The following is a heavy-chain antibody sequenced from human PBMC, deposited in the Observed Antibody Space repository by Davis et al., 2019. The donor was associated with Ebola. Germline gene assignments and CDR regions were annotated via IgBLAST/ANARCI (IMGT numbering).Heavy chain of an antibody. V-gene: IGHV3-64*01. CDR3: ASGVFMDTAMVKGPLDY. J-gene: IGHJ4*02. Sequence: PGGSLRLSCAASGFTFSSYAMHWVRQAPGKGLEYVSAISSNGGSTYYANSVKGRFTISRDNSKNTLYLQLGSLRAEDMAVYYCASGVFMDTAMVKGPLDYWGQGTLVTVSS. CDR2: ISSNGGST. D-gene: IGHD5-18*01. CDR1: GFTFSSYA.